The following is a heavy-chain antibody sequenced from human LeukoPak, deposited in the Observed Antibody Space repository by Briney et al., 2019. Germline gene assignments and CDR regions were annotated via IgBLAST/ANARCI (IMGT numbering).Heavy chain of an antibody. D-gene: IGHD1-26*01. CDR1: GFTFSSYS. CDR2: ISSSSSYI. Sequence: PGGSLGLSCAASGFTFSSYSMNWVRQAPGKGLEWVSSISSSSSYIYYADSVKGRFTISRDNSKNTLYLQMNSLRAEDTAVYYCAKERWELLDYFDYWGQGTLVTVSS. V-gene: IGHV3-21*04. J-gene: IGHJ4*02. CDR3: AKERWELLDYFDY.